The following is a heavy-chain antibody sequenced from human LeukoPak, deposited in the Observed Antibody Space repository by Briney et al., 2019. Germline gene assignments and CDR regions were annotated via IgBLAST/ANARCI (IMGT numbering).Heavy chain of an antibody. D-gene: IGHD6-13*01. V-gene: IGHV3-21*04. Sequence: GGSLRLSCEVSGFSFGNYRMNWVRQAPGKGLEWVSSISSTSSYIDYAESVKGRFTISRDNSKNTLYLQMNSLRAEDTAVYYCAKYSSSWYLVDYWGQGTLVTVSS. CDR2: ISSTSSYI. CDR3: AKYSSSWYLVDY. CDR1: GFSFGNYR. J-gene: IGHJ4*02.